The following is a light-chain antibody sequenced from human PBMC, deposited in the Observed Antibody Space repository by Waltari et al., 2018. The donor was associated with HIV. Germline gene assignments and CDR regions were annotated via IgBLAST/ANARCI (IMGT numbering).Light chain of an antibody. Sequence: QSALTQPRSASVSPGQYVTISCTGTSSDVGTYTYVYWYQQHPGKAPKLILYDVSKRPSGVPDRFSGSKSGNTASLTISGLRVEDEVDYYCCSYAGSSFYVFGTGTQVTVL. CDR1: SSDVGTYTY. V-gene: IGLV2-11*01. CDR3: CSYAGSSFYV. CDR2: DVS. J-gene: IGLJ1*01.